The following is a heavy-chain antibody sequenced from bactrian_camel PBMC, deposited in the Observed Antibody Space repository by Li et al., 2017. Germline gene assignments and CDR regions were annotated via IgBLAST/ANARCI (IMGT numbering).Heavy chain of an antibody. D-gene: IGHD2*01. CDR1: AHTYC. J-gene: IGHJ6*01. Sequence: VQLVESGGDSVQAGESLRLFCQASAHTYCMGWFRQAPGKGLEWVSSIYTGGGSTYYADSVKGRFTISQDNAKNTVYLQMNSLKPEDTAMYYCAADRPIFMIIVVVVTATRRLWLLGPGDPGHRL. CDR3: AADRPIFMIIVVVVTATRRLWL. CDR2: IYTGGGST. V-gene: IGHV3-2*01.